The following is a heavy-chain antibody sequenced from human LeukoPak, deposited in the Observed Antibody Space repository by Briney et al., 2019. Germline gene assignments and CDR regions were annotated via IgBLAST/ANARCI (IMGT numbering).Heavy chain of an antibody. J-gene: IGHJ4*02. Sequence: GGSLRLSCAASGFTLGTHCMTWVRQAPGKGLEWVSSISSSSNYIHYADSVKGQFTISRDNAENSLYLQMNGLRAEDTAMYYCVRSQGGYYYDSSGYYQGPLDYWGQGTPVTVSS. V-gene: IGHV3-21*01. CDR3: VRSQGGYYYDSSGYYQGPLDY. CDR2: ISSSSNYI. CDR1: GFTLGTHC. D-gene: IGHD3-22*01.